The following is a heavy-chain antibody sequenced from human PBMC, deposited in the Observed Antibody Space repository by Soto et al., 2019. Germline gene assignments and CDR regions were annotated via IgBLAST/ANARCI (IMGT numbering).Heavy chain of an antibody. CDR2: IYFSGST. J-gene: IGHJ4*02. Sequence: VQLQESGPGLVRPSETLSLTCTVSGGSISSGNFYWSWIRQPPGKGLEWIGYIYFSGSTYYSPSLKSRLTISLNTSNNKFSLKLTSVTAADTAVYYCAHDSHGGNTYFDLWGQGALVTVSS. CDR3: AHDSHGGNTYFDL. CDR1: GGSISSGNFY. V-gene: IGHV4-30-4*01. D-gene: IGHD1-26*01.